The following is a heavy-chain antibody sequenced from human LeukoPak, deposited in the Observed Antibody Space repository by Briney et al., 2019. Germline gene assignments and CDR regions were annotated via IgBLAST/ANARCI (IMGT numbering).Heavy chain of an antibody. CDR2: ISGSGGST. J-gene: IGHJ4*02. V-gene: IGHV3-23*01. D-gene: IGHD5-18*01. CDR3: ARREVGYSYGYFDY. Sequence: GGSLRLSCAASGFTFSSYAMSWVRQAPGKGLEWVSAISGSGGSTYYADSVKGRFTISRDNSKNTLYLQMNSLRAEDTAVYYCARREVGYSYGYFDYWGQGTLVTVSS. CDR1: GFTFSSYA.